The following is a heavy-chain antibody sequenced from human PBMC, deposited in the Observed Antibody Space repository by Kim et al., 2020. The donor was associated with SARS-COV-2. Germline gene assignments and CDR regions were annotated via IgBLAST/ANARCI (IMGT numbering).Heavy chain of an antibody. V-gene: IGHV3-9*01. CDR1: GGTVDDYA. CDR2: VSCNSVSI. J-gene: IGHJ4*02. D-gene: IGHD3-22*01. CDR3: AKDISMYYYDSSGSNLDY. Sequence: GGSLRLSCAVSGGTVDDYAWNWFRQAPGKGLEWVSGVSCNSVSIGYEDSVKGRFTISRDNAKNSLYLQMNSLRAEDTALYYCAKDISMYYYDSSGSNLDYWGQGTLVTVSS.